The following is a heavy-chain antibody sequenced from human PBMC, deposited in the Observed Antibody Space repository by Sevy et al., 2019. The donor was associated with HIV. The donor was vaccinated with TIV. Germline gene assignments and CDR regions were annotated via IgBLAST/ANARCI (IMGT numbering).Heavy chain of an antibody. CDR3: ARGTLSGYNL. Sequence: GGSLRLSCAASGFSVSTNYMSWVRQAPGKGLEWVSAIYSGGNTYYADSVKGRFTISRDNSKNTVYLQINSLRAEDTAVYYCARGTLSGYNLWGQGTLVTVSS. J-gene: IGHJ4*02. CDR2: IYSGGNT. V-gene: IGHV3-53*01. D-gene: IGHD5-12*01. CDR1: GFSVSTNY.